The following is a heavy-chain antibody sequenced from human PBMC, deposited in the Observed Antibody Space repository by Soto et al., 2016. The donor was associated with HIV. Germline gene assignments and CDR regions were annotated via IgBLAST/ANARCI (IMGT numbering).Heavy chain of an antibody. D-gene: IGHD2-21*01. V-gene: IGHV3-43D*04. CDR3: DKRWGVAVSHYYYSYMDV. J-gene: IGHJ6*03. CDR1: GFTFDDYA. Sequence: EVQLVESGGVVVRPGGSLRLSCAASGFTFDDYAMHWVRQAPGKGLEWVSLISWDGGTTYYADSVKGRFTISRDNSKNSLYLQMNSLRAEDTALYYCDKRWGVAVSHYYYSYMDVWAKGPRSTVSS. CDR2: ISWDGGTT.